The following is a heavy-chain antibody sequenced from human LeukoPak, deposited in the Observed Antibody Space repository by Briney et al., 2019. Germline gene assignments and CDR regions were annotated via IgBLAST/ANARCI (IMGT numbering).Heavy chain of an antibody. Sequence: PSGTLSLTCAVSGGSISSSNWWSWVRQPPGKGLEWIGEIYHSGSTNYNPSLKSRVTISVDTSKNQFSLKLSSVTAADTAVYYCARGYSSSWYYYGMDVWGQGTTVTVSS. J-gene: IGHJ6*02. V-gene: IGHV4-4*02. CDR3: ARGYSSSWYYYGMDV. CDR1: GGSISSSNW. CDR2: IYHSGST. D-gene: IGHD6-13*01.